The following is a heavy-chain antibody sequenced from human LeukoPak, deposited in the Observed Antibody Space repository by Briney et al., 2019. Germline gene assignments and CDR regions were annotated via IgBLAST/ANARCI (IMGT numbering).Heavy chain of an antibody. J-gene: IGHJ4*02. CDR3: ARIVMGYYYGSGSYFDY. Sequence: SETLSLTCTVSGGSISSYYWSWIRQPAGKGLEWIGRIYASGSTNYNPSLKSRVTISVDTSKNQFSLKLSSVTAADMAVYYCARIVMGYYYGSGSYFDYWGQGTLVTVSS. D-gene: IGHD3-10*01. CDR1: GGSISSYY. V-gene: IGHV4-4*07. CDR2: IYASGST.